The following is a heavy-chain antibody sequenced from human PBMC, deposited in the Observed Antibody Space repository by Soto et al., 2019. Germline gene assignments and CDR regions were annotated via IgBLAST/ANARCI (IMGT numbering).Heavy chain of an antibody. Sequence: QVQLVQSGAEVKKPGASVKVSCKASGYTFTSYGISWVRQAPGQGLEWMGWISAYNGNTNYAQKLQGRVTMTTDTSTSTAYMELRSLRSDDTAVYYCARDVLPDSSGYYLWFDPWGKGTLVTVSS. CDR1: GYTFTSYG. D-gene: IGHD3-22*01. V-gene: IGHV1-18*01. CDR3: ARDVLPDSSGYYLWFDP. J-gene: IGHJ5*02. CDR2: ISAYNGNT.